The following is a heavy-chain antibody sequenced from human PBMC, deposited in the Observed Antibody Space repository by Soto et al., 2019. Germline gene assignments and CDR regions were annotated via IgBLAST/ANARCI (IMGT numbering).Heavy chain of an antibody. D-gene: IGHD6-13*01. J-gene: IGHJ4*02. CDR2: ISGSGGST. CDR3: AKEPNTLGIAAAGRDFDY. V-gene: IGHV3-23*01. CDR1: GFTFSSYA. Sequence: EVQLLESGGGLVQPGGSLRLSCAASGFTFSSYAMSWVRQAPGTGLEWVSAISGSGGSTYYADSVQGRFTISRDNSKNTLYLQMNSLRAEDTAVYYCAKEPNTLGIAAAGRDFDYWGQGTLVTVSS.